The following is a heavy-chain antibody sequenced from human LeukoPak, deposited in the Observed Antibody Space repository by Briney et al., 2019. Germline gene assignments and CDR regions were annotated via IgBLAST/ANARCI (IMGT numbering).Heavy chain of an antibody. V-gene: IGHV3-21*01. J-gene: IGHJ4*02. CDR1: GFTFSSYS. CDR2: ISSSSSYI. Sequence: PGGSLRLSCAASGFTFSSYSMNWVRQAPGKGLEWFSSISSSSSYIYYADSVKGRFTISRDNAKNSLYLQMNSLRAEDTAVYYCARDKIAAAGNDYWGQGTLVTVSS. D-gene: IGHD6-13*01. CDR3: ARDKIAAAGNDY.